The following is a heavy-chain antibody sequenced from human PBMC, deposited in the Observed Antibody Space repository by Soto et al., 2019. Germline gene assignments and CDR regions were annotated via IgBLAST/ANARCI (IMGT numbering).Heavy chain of an antibody. V-gene: IGHV3-23*01. CDR3: ANGRGGSGSLTPRVDF. CDR2: ISGGGETT. CDR1: GFTFNNYA. D-gene: IGHD3-10*01. Sequence: EVQLLESGGGLVQPGGSLRLSCAASGFTFNNYAMTWVRQAPGKGLEWVSAISGGGETTSYADSVKGRFTVSRDGSKNTLYLQMSSLRAEDTALYYCANGRGGSGSLTPRVDFWGQGTLVTVSS. J-gene: IGHJ4*02.